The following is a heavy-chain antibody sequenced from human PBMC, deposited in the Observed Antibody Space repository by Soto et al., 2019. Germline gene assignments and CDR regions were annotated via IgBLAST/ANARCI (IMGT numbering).Heavy chain of an antibody. CDR2: ISYDGSNK. D-gene: IGHD3-22*01. V-gene: IGHV3-30-3*01. J-gene: IGHJ5*02. CDR3: ARGSLYYYDSSGGFDP. Sequence: TGGSLRLSCAASGFTFSSYAMHWVRQAPGKGLEWVAVISYDGSNKYYADSVKGRFTISRDNSKNTLYLQMNSLRAEDTAVYYCARGSLYYYDSSGGFDPWGQGTLVTVSS. CDR1: GFTFSSYA.